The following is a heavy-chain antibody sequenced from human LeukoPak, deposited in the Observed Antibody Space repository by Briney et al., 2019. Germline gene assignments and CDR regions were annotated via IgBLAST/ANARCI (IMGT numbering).Heavy chain of an antibody. D-gene: IGHD3-10*01. CDR1: GFTFHNYA. Sequence: PGRSLRLSCAASGFTFHNYALHWVRQAPGKGLEWVAVVSYDGSYKDYADSVKGRFTISRDNSKNTLYLQMNSLRAEDTAVYYCARGAYGSGSYGDNWFDPWGQGTLVTVSS. CDR3: ARGAYGSGSYGDNWFDP. J-gene: IGHJ5*02. CDR2: VSYDGSYK. V-gene: IGHV3-30*14.